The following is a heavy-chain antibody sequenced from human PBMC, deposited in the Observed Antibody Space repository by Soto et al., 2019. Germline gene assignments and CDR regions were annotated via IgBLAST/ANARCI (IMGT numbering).Heavy chain of an antibody. J-gene: IGHJ5*02. V-gene: IGHV1-8*01. D-gene: IGHD6-13*01. CDR3: ARERSAAGKGWFDP. CDR2: MNPNSGNT. CDR1: GYTFTSYD. Sequence: QVQLVQSGAEVKKSGASVKVSCKASGYTFTSYDINWVRQATGQGLEWMGWMNPNSGNTGYAQKFQGRVTMTRNTSLSTAYRELSSLRYEDTAVYYCARERSAAGKGWFDPWGQGTLVTVSS.